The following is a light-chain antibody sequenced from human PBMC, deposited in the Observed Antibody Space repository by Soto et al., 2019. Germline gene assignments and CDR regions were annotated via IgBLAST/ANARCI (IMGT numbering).Light chain of an antibody. J-gene: IGKJ2*02. Sequence: EIVMTQSPATLSVSPGERATLSCRASQSVSSNLAWYQQKPGQAPRLLIYGASTRATGIPARFSGSGSGTEFTLTISSLQSEDFAVYYCQQYNNWPPSLGCTFGQGTKLEIK. CDR2: GAS. CDR3: QQYNNWPPSLGCT. V-gene: IGKV3-15*01. CDR1: QSVSSN.